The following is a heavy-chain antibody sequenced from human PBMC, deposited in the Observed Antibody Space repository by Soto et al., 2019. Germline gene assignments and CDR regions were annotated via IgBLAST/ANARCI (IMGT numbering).Heavy chain of an antibody. CDR1: GYTFTNYD. J-gene: IGHJ5*02. V-gene: IGHV1-8*01. Sequence: GAAVKVSCKASGYTFTNYDINWVRQAAGQGLEWMGWMNPNNGAADYAQKFQGRVTMTRDTSTSTAFMEVNSLRSEDTAVYYCARVRFGGSYWFDPWGQGTLVTVSS. CDR2: MNPNNGAA. D-gene: IGHD3-10*01. CDR3: ARVRFGGSYWFDP.